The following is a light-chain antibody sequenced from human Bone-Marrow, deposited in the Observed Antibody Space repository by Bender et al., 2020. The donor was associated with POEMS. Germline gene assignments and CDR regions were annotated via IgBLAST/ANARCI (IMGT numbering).Light chain of an antibody. Sequence: QSALTQPPSASGSPGQSVTISCTGTSSDVGGYHYVSWYQQHPGKAPKLMMYNVDNRPSGVSSRFSGSKSGNTASLTISGLQAEDEADYYCSSHTTISSPVIFGGGTRLTVL. CDR2: NVD. J-gene: IGLJ2*01. CDR1: SSDVGGYHY. CDR3: SSHTTISSPVI. V-gene: IGLV2-14*01.